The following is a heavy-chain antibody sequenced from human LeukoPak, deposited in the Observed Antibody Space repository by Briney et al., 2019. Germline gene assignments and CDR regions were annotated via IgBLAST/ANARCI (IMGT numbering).Heavy chain of an antibody. J-gene: IGHJ4*02. CDR1: GGSINNYW. V-gene: IGHV4-59*01. CDR3: ASYSYYYDSSGYFDY. CDR2: IYYTGST. Sequence: SETLSLTCTVSGGSINNYWWSWIRQPPGKGLEWIGYIYYTGSTNHNPSLKSRVTMSVDTSKNQFSLKLSSVTAADTAVYYCASYSYYYDSSGYFDYWGQGTLVTVSS. D-gene: IGHD3-22*01.